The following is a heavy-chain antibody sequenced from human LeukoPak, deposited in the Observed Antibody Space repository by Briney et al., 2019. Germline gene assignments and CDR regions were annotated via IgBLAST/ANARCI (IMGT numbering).Heavy chain of an antibody. J-gene: IGHJ4*02. D-gene: IGHD3-10*01. CDR3: AREYYYGSGSYQGEIDY. CDR1: GFTFSSYG. V-gene: IGHV3-23*01. Sequence: GGTLRLSCAASGFTFSSYGMSWVRQAPGKGLEWVSVISGSGGSTYYADSVKGRFTISRDNSKNTLYLQMNSLRAEDTAVYYCAREYYYGSGSYQGEIDYWGQGTLVTVSS. CDR2: ISGSGGST.